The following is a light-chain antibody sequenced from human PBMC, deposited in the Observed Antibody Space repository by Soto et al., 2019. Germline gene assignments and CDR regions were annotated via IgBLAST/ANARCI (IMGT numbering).Light chain of an antibody. Sequence: QSVLTQPPSVSGAPXQRVTXXCTGNRSNIGAGYDVHWYQHLPGRVPKLLIYGNTNRPSGVPDRFSGSKSGTSASLAITGLQAEDEADYYCQSYDSSLSGSVFGGGTKLTVL. J-gene: IGLJ3*02. CDR2: GNT. CDR1: RSNIGAGYD. CDR3: QSYDSSLSGSV. V-gene: IGLV1-40*01.